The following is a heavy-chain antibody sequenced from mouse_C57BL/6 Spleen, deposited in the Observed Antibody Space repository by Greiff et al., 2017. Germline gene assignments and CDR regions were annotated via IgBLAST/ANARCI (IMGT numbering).Heavy chain of an antibody. CDR2: IYPRSGNT. CDR3: ARGDDYDD. D-gene: IGHD2-4*01. J-gene: IGHJ2*01. V-gene: IGHV1-81*01. Sequence: QVQLKQSGAELARPGASVKLSCKASGYTFTSSGISWVKQRTGQGLEWIGEIYPRSGNTYYNEKFKGKATLTADKSSSTAYMEVRSLTSEDSAVYFCARGDDYDDWGQGTTLTVSS. CDR1: GYTFTSSG.